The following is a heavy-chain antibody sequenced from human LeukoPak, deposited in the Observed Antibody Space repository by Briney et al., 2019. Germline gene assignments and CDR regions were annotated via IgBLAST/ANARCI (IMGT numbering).Heavy chain of an antibody. CDR3: AELGITMIGGV. D-gene: IGHD3-10*02. J-gene: IGHJ6*04. CDR1: GFTFSSYE. Sequence: GGSLRLSCAASGFTFSSYEMNWVRQAPGKGLEWVSYISSSDSTIYYADSVKGRFTISRDNAKNSLNLQMNSLRAEDTAVYYCAELGITMIGGVWGKGTTVTISS. V-gene: IGHV3-48*03. CDR2: ISSSDSTI.